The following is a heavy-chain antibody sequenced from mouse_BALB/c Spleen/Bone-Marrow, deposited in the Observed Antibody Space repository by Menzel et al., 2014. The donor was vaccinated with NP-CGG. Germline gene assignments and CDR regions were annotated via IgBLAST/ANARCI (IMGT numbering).Heavy chain of an antibody. Sequence: DVQLVESGGGLVEPGGSLKLSCAASGFTFIAYTMSWVRQTPEKRLEWVAYINNGGGSTYYPDTVKGRFTISRGNAKNTLYLQMSSLKSEDTAMYYCARHGEERPVLAMDYWGQGTSVTVSS. D-gene: IGHD2-14*01. V-gene: IGHV5-12-2*01. J-gene: IGHJ4*01. CDR2: INNGGGST. CDR1: GFTFIAYT. CDR3: ARHGEERPVLAMDY.